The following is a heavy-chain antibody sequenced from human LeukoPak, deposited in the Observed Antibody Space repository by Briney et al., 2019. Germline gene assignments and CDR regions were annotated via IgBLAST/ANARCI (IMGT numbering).Heavy chain of an antibody. CDR1: GYTFTSYD. D-gene: IGHD3-10*01. CDR2: MNPNSGNT. V-gene: IGHV1-8*01. J-gene: IGHJ4*02. CDR3: ARVHNLWFGEDMAGFDY. Sequence: VASVKVACKASGYTFTSYDINWVRQATGQGLEWMGWMNPNSGNTGYAQKFQGRVTMTRNTSISTAYMELSSLRSEDTAVYYCARVHNLWFGEDMAGFDYWGQGTLVTVSS.